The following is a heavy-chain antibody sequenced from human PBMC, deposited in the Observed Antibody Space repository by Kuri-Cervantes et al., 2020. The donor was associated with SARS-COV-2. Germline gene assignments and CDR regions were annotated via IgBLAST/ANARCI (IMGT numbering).Heavy chain of an antibody. D-gene: IGHD3-22*01. CDR2: SRDKAHFYTT. V-gene: IGHV3-72*01. CDR1: GFSFSDYY. Sequence: GESLKISCAASGFSFSDYYIDWVRQAPGKGLEWVGRSRDKAHFYTTEYAASVNGRFTILRDDSKNSLYLQMNSLKTEDTALYYCARAFRGNSVYYADCWGQGTLVTVSS. J-gene: IGHJ4*02. CDR3: ARAFRGNSVYYADC.